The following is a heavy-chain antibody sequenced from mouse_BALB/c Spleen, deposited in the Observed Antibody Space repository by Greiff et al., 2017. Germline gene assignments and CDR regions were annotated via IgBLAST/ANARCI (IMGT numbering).Heavy chain of an antibody. Sequence: ESGPGILQPSQTLSLTCSFSGFSLRTSGMGVSWIRQPSGKGLEWLAHIYWDDDKRYNPSLKSRLTISKDTSSNQVFLKITSVDTADTATYYCARLWLRRSPFAYWGQGTLVTVSA. V-gene: IGHV8-12*01. CDR2: IYWDDDK. CDR1: GFSLRTSGMG. CDR3: ARLWLRRSPFAY. D-gene: IGHD2-2*01. J-gene: IGHJ3*01.